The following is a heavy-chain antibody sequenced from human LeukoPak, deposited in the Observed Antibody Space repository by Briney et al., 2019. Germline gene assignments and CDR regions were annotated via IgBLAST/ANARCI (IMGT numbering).Heavy chain of an antibody. D-gene: IGHD3-10*01. J-gene: IGHJ4*02. Sequence: ASVKVSCKASGYTFTSYGISWVRQAPGQGLEWMGWISAYNGNTNYAQKLQGRVTMTTDTSTSTAYMELRSLRSDDTAVYYCARDLLVGGDYYGSGSYSGYWGQGTLVTVSS. CDR3: ARDLLVGGDYYGSGSYSGY. CDR1: GYTFTSYG. CDR2: ISAYNGNT. V-gene: IGHV1-18*01.